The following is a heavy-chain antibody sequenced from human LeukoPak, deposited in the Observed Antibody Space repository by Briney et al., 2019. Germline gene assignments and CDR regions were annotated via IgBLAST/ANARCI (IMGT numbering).Heavy chain of an antibody. D-gene: IGHD2-2*01. CDR1: GGTFISYA. CDR2: IIPIFGTA. V-gene: IGHV1-69*13. CDR3: ARARSDIVVVPAGIYGMDV. J-gene: IGHJ6*02. Sequence: ASVKVSCKASGGTFISYAISWVRQAPGQGLEWMGGIIPIFGTANYAQKFQGRVTITADESTSTAYMELSSLRSEDTAVYYCARARSDIVVVPAGIYGMDVWGQGTTVTVSS.